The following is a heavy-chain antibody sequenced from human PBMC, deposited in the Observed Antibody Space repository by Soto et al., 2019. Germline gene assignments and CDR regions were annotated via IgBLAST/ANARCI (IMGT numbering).Heavy chain of an antibody. V-gene: IGHV4-34*01. Sequence: QVQLQQWGAGLLKPSETLSLTCAVYGGSFSGYYWSWIRQPPGKGLEWIGEINHSGSTNYNPSLKSRVTISVDTSKNQFSLKLRSVSFADTAVYYCARGGVHSSSWYGYWGQGTLVTVSS. D-gene: IGHD6-13*01. J-gene: IGHJ4*02. CDR2: INHSGST. CDR1: GGSFSGYY. CDR3: ARGGVHSSSWYGY.